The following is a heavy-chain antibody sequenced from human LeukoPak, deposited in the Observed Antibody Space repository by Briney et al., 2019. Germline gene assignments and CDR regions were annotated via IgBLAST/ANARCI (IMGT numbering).Heavy chain of an antibody. D-gene: IGHD6-13*01. Sequence: GGSLRLSCAASGFTFDDYGMSWVRQAPGKGLEWVSGINWNGGSTGYADSVKGRFTISRDNAKNSLYLQMNSLRAEDTALYYCASALSSSWPEYFQHWGQGTLVTVSS. CDR1: GFTFDDYG. V-gene: IGHV3-20*04. CDR2: INWNGGST. CDR3: ASALSSSWPEYFQH. J-gene: IGHJ1*01.